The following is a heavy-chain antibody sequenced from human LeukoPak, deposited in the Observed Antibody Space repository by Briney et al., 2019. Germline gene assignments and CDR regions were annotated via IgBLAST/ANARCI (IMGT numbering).Heavy chain of an antibody. J-gene: IGHJ6*02. CDR2: ISSSSSYI. V-gene: IGHV3-21*01. D-gene: IGHD3-16*01. Sequence: GGSLRLCCAASGFTFSSYSMNWVRQAPGRGLEWVSSISSSSSYIYYADSVKGRFTISRDNAKNSLYLQMNSLRAGDTAVYYCARVRGGIFPPGGMDVWGQGTTVTVSS. CDR3: ARVRGGIFPPGGMDV. CDR1: GFTFSSYS.